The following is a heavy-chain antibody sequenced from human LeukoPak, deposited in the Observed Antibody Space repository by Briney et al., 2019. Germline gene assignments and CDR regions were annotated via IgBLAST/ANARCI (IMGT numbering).Heavy chain of an antibody. CDR3: AKVRILVGSGSWDY. CDR2: IGGSSGST. D-gene: IGHD3-10*01. J-gene: IGHJ4*02. Sequence: PGGSLRLSCAASGFTFSSYAMSWVRQAPGKGLEWVSAIGGSSGSTYYADSVKGRFTISRDNSKNTLYLQLNILRAEDTAVYYCAKVRILVGSGSWDYWGQGTLVTVSS. V-gene: IGHV3-23*01. CDR1: GFTFSSYA.